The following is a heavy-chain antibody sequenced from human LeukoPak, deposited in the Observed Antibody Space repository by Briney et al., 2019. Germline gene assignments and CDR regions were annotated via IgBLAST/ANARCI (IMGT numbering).Heavy chain of an antibody. Sequence: PSETLSLTCAVYGGAFSGYYWGLIRQPPGKGLEWIGEINHSGSTNYNPSLKSRVTISVDTSKNQFSLKLSSVTAADTAVYYCARGPGYCSSTSCYKGWFDPWGQGTLVTVSS. J-gene: IGHJ5*02. CDR2: INHSGST. CDR1: GGAFSGYY. V-gene: IGHV4-34*01. CDR3: ARGPGYCSSTSCYKGWFDP. D-gene: IGHD2-2*02.